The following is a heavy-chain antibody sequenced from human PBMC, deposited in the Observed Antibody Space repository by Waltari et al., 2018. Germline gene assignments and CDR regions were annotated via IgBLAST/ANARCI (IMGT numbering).Heavy chain of an antibody. Sequence: QVLLVESGGGVVQPGTSLRLSCAASGFRFSTFGMHWVRQAPGRGVESVAVISYDGRDLYYADSVKGRATISRDNSKNTLYLQMNSLRPEDTAVYYCAKEGVVINGYYFDYWGQGTLVTVSS. V-gene: IGHV3-30*18. J-gene: IGHJ4*02. CDR2: ISYDGRDL. CDR1: GFRFSTFG. D-gene: IGHD2-21*01. CDR3: AKEGVVINGYYFDY.